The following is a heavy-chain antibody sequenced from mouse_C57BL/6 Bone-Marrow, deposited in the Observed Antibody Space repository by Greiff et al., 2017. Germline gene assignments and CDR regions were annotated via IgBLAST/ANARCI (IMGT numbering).Heavy chain of an antibody. CDR2: IYPGDGDT. J-gene: IGHJ2*01. CDR1: GYAFSSSW. Sequence: QVQLQQSGPALVKPGASVKISCKASGYAFSSSWMNWVKQRPGTGLEWIGRIYPGDGDTRYNGKFTGKATLTADKSSSTAYMQLRSLTSEDSAVYCCARGGDGSSSDYWGKGTTLTFSS. D-gene: IGHD1-1*01. V-gene: IGHV1-82*01. CDR3: ARGGDGSSSDY.